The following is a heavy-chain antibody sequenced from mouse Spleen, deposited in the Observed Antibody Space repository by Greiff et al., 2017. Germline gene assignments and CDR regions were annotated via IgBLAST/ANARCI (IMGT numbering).Heavy chain of an antibody. J-gene: IGHJ4*01. Sequence: QVQLKQSGAELVRPGASVTLSCKASGYTFTDYEMHWVKQTPVHGLEWIGAIDPETGGTAYNQKFKGKAILTADKSSSTAYMELRSLTSEDSAVYYCTRWAPYYSNYNAMDYWGQGTSVTVSS. CDR2: IDPETGGT. CDR1: GYTFTDYE. CDR3: TRWAPYYSNYNAMDY. D-gene: IGHD2-5*01. V-gene: IGHV1-15*01.